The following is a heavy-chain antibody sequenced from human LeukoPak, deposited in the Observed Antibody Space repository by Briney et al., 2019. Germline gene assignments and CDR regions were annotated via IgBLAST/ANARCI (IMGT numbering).Heavy chain of an antibody. CDR2: MNPNSGNT. CDR1: GYTFTSYD. D-gene: IGHD6-13*01. V-gene: IGHV1-8*01. Sequence: ASVKVSCKASGYTFTSYDINWVRQATGQGLEWMGWMNPNSGNTGYAQKFQGRVTMTRNTSISTAYMELSSLRSEDTAVYYCARGLNRYSSSWNRPFDYWGQGTLVTVSS. J-gene: IGHJ4*02. CDR3: ARGLNRYSSSWNRPFDY.